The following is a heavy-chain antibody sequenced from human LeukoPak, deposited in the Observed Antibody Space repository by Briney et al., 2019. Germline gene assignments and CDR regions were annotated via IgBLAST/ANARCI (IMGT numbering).Heavy chain of an antibody. D-gene: IGHD2-15*01. V-gene: IGHV3-30*18. CDR1: GFTFSSYG. CDR2: ISYDGSNK. Sequence: GRSLRLSCAASGFTFSSYGMHWVRQAPGKGLEWVAVISYDGSNKYYADSVKGRFTISRDNSKNTLYLQMSSLRAEDTAVYYCVKPKWSDAFDIWGQGTMVTVSS. CDR3: VKPKWSDAFDI. J-gene: IGHJ3*02.